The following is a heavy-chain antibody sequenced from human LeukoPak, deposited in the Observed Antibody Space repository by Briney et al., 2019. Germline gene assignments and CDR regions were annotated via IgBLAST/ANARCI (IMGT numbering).Heavy chain of an antibody. Sequence: SETLSLTCTVSGGSISSYYWSWLRQPPGKGLEWIGYIYYSGSTNYNPSLKSRVTISVDTSKNQFSLKLSSVTAADTAVYYCARGDPRTYYDFWSGYSFDYWGQGTLVTVSS. CDR2: IYYSGST. J-gene: IGHJ4*02. CDR3: ARGDPRTYYDFWSGYSFDY. CDR1: GGSISSYY. D-gene: IGHD3-3*01. V-gene: IGHV4-59*01.